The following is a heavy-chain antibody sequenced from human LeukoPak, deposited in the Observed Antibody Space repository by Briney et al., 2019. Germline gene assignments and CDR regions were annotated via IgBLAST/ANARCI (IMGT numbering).Heavy chain of an antibody. CDR3: TRGKWLPLPDY. Sequence: PGRSLRLSCTASGFTFGDYAMSWFRQAPGKGLEGVGFIRSKAYGGTTEYAASVKGRFTISRDDPKSIAYLQMNSLKTEDTAVYYCTRGKWLPLPDYWGQGTLVTVSS. V-gene: IGHV3-49*03. CDR1: GFTFGDYA. J-gene: IGHJ4*02. D-gene: IGHD6-19*01. CDR2: IRSKAYGGTT.